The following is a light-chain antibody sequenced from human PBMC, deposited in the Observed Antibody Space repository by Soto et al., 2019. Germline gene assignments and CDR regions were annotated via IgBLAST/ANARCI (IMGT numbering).Light chain of an antibody. CDR3: QHYNSYSEA. CDR1: QSLVYSDGNTY. V-gene: IGKV2-30*01. CDR2: EVS. J-gene: IGKJ1*01. Sequence: DVDMTQSPLSLAVTLGQPASISCRSSQSLVYSDGNTYLNWFQQRPGQSPRRLIYEVSNRESGVPDRFSGSGSGTEFTLTISSLQPDDFATYYCQHYNSYSEAFGQGTKVELK.